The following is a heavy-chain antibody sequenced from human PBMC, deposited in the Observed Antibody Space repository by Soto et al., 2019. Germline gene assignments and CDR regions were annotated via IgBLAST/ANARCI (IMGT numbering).Heavy chain of an antibody. CDR3: TRDRMALTAMVPTDLDY. J-gene: IGHJ4*02. CDR1: GFTFGDYA. D-gene: IGHD5-18*01. Sequence: PGGSLRLSCTASGFTFGDYAMSWVRQAPGKGLEWVGFIRSKAYGGTTEYAASVKGRFTISGDDSKSIAYLQMNSLKTEDTAVYYCTRDRMALTAMVPTDLDYWGQGTLVTVSS. V-gene: IGHV3-49*04. CDR2: IRSKAYGGTT.